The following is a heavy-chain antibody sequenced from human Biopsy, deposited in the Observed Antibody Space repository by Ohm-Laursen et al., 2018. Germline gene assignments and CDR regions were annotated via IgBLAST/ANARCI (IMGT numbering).Heavy chain of an antibody. D-gene: IGHD1-1*01. V-gene: IGHV1-18*01. J-gene: IGHJ6*02. Sequence: ASVKASCKASGYLFINYGISWVRQAPGQGLEWLGWISTYNGNTNYAQKFRGRVTMTADTSTSTAYMEVTSLRSDDTAVYYCARAKLEPVYYYYGMDVWGQGTTVTVSS. CDR3: ARAKLEPVYYYYGMDV. CDR2: ISTYNGNT. CDR1: GYLFINYG.